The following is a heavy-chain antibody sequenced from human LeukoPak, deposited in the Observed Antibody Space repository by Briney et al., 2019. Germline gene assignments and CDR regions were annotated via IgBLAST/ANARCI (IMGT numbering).Heavy chain of an antibody. Sequence: GGSLRVSCAASGFTFSGYAMSWVRQAPGKGVEWVSAISGSGGSTYYADSVKGRFTISRDNAKNSLYLQMNSLRAEDTAVYYCARDLSYYDSSGPDAFDIWGQGTMVTVSS. D-gene: IGHD3-22*01. CDR1: GFTFSGYA. CDR3: ARDLSYYDSSGPDAFDI. V-gene: IGHV3-23*01. CDR2: ISGSGGST. J-gene: IGHJ3*02.